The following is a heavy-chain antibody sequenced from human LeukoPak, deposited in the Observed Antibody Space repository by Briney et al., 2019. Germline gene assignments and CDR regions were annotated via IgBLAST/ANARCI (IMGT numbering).Heavy chain of an antibody. V-gene: IGHV3-21*01. CDR1: GFTFSTYS. J-gene: IGHJ3*02. CDR2: ISSSSSYI. D-gene: IGHD4-23*01. CDR3: ARDRDYGGPRGGDAFDI. Sequence: SGGSLRLSCAASGFTFSTYSMNWVRQAPGEGLEWVSSISSSSSYIYYADSVKGRFTISRDSAKNSLYLQMNSLRAEDTAVYYCARDRDYGGPRGGDAFDIWGQGTMVTVSS.